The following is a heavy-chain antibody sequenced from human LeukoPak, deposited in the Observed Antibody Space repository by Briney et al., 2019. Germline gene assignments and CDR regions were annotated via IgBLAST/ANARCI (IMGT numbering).Heavy chain of an antibody. CDR3: ARAQYSGYEPLDAFDI. D-gene: IGHD5-12*01. Sequence: GGSLRLSCAASGFTFSSYSMNWVRQAPGKGLEWVSSISSSSYIYYADSVKGRFTISRDNAKNSLYLQMNSLRAEDTAVYYCARAQYSGYEPLDAFDIWGQGTMVTVSS. J-gene: IGHJ3*02. V-gene: IGHV3-21*01. CDR2: ISSSSYI. CDR1: GFTFSSYS.